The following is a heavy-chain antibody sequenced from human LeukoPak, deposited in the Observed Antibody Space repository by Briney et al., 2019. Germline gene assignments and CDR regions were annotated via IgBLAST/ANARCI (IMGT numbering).Heavy chain of an antibody. CDR3: AKDRGGIYYDSSGFNWFDP. J-gene: IGHJ5*02. D-gene: IGHD3-22*01. V-gene: IGHV3-23*01. CDR2: ISGSGGST. Sequence: PGGSLRLSCAASGFTFSSYAMSWVRQAPGKGLEWVSAISGSGGSTYYADSVKGRFTISRDNSKNTLYLQMNSLRAEDTAVYYCAKDRGGIYYDSSGFNWFDPWGQGTLVTVSS. CDR1: GFTFSSYA.